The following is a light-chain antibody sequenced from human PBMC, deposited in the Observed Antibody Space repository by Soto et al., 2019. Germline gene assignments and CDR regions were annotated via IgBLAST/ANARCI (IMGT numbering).Light chain of an antibody. J-gene: IGKJ2*01. Sequence: EIVLTQSPATLSLSPGERATLSCRASQSVSSSLAWYQQKPGQAPSLLIYDASNRATGIPARFSGSGSGTDFTLTISSREPEDFAVYYCQQRSNLMYTFGQGTKLEIK. CDR1: QSVSSS. CDR2: DAS. V-gene: IGKV3-11*01. CDR3: QQRSNLMYT.